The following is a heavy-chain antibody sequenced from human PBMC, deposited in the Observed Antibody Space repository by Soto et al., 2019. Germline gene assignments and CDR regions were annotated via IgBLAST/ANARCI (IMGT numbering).Heavy chain of an antibody. CDR3: ARGEYYDFWSGYYI. D-gene: IGHD3-3*01. CDR2: IYYSGST. J-gene: IGHJ4*02. V-gene: IGHV4-31*03. Sequence: SETLSLTCTVSGGSISSGGYYWSWIRQHPGKGLEWIGYIYYSGSTYYNPSLKSRVTISVDTSKNQFSLKLSSVTAADTAVYYCARGEYYDFWSGYYIWGQGTLVTVSS. CDR1: GGSISSGGYY.